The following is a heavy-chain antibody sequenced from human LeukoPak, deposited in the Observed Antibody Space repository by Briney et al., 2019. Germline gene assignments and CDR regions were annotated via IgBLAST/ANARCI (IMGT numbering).Heavy chain of an antibody. V-gene: IGHV3-53*01. Sequence: GGSLRLSCTVSGFTVSSNSMSWVRQAPGKGLEWVSFIYSDNTHYSDSVKGRFTISRDNAKNSLYLQMNSLRAEDTALYYCARGNRPSYDFWSGYYLSGFDYWGQGTLVTVSS. D-gene: IGHD3-3*01. CDR2: IYSDNT. J-gene: IGHJ4*02. CDR3: ARGNRPSYDFWSGYYLSGFDY. CDR1: GFTVSSNS.